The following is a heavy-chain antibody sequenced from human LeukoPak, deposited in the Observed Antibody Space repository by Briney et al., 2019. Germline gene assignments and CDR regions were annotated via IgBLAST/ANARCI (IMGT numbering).Heavy chain of an antibody. CDR3: ANTYALGNYYKGGFDP. Sequence: ASVNVSCKASGYTFTSYYMHWVRQAPGQGLEWMGIINPSGGSTSYAQKFQGRVTMTRDTSTSTVYMELSRLRSDDTAVYYCANTYALGNYYKGGFDPWGQGTLVTVSS. J-gene: IGHJ5*02. CDR1: GYTFTSYY. V-gene: IGHV1-46*01. D-gene: IGHD3-10*01. CDR2: INPSGGST.